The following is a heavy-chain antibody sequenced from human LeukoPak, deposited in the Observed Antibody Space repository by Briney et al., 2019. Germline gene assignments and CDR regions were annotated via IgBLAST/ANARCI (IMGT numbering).Heavy chain of an antibody. CDR2: IYYSGST. CDR3: ARRYCSGGSCYSDNWFDP. V-gene: IGHV4-39*01. D-gene: IGHD2-15*01. CDR1: GGSVSSGSYY. J-gene: IGHJ5*02. Sequence: SETLSLTCIVSGGSVSSGSYYWSWIRQPPGKGLEWIGSIYYSGSTYYNPSLKSRVTIFVDTSKNQFSLKLSSVTAADTAVYYCARRYCSGGSCYSDNWFDPWGQGTLVTVSS.